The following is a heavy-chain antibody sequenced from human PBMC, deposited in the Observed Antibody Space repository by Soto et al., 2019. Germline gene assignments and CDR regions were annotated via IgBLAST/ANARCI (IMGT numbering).Heavy chain of an antibody. J-gene: IGHJ4*02. CDR2: INHSGST. D-gene: IGHD6-19*01. CDR3: ARCVEAVAGMKGYYFDY. V-gene: IGHV4-34*01. Sequence: QVQLQQWGAGLLKPSETLSLTCAVYGGYFSGYYWSWIRQPPGKGLEWIGEINHSGSTNYNPSLKSRVSRSVGTAKNEFALKLSSVNAADTAVYYCARCVEAVAGMKGYYFDYWGPGPLVTVS. CDR1: GGYFSGYY.